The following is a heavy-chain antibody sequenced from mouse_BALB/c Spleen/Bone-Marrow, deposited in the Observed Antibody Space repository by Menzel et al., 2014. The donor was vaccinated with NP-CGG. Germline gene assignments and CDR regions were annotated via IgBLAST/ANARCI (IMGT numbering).Heavy chain of an antibody. Sequence: EVKVEESGGGLVQPGGSLKLSCAASGFDFSRYWMSWVRRAPGKGLEWIGEINPDSSTINYTPSLKDKFIISRDNAKNMLYLQMSKVRSEDTALYYCARLGNYGWFAYWGQGTLVTVSA. CDR3: ARLGNYGWFAY. V-gene: IGHV4-1*02. CDR1: GFDFSRYW. CDR2: INPDSSTI. D-gene: IGHD2-1*01. J-gene: IGHJ3*01.